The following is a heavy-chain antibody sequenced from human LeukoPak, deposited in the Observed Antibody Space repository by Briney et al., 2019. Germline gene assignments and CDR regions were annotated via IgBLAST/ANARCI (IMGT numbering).Heavy chain of an antibody. J-gene: IGHJ3*02. Sequence: GGSLRLSCAASGFTFSSYAMHWVRQAPGKGLEWVAVISYDGSNKYYADSVKGRFTISRDNSKNTLYLQMNSLRAEDTAVYYCARDRSRRARGAFDIWGQGTMVTVSS. CDR3: ARDRSRRARGAFDI. D-gene: IGHD1-26*01. V-gene: IGHV3-30*04. CDR2: ISYDGSNK. CDR1: GFTFSSYA.